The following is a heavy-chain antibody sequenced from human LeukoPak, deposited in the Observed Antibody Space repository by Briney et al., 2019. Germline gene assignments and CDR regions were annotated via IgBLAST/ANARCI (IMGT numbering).Heavy chain of an antibody. CDR3: ARDPDTILGVNFDY. Sequence: GGSLRLSCAASGFTFSSYAMHWVRQAPGKGLEYVSAISSNGGSTYYANSVKGRFTISRDNAKNSLYLQMNSLRAEDTAVYYCARDPDTILGVNFDYWGQGTLVTVSS. D-gene: IGHD1-26*01. J-gene: IGHJ4*02. CDR1: GFTFSSYA. CDR2: ISSNGGST. V-gene: IGHV3-64*01.